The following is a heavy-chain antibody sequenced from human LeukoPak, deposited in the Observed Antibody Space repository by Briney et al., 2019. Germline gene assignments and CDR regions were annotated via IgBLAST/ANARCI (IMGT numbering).Heavy chain of an antibody. CDR2: IYYSGST. V-gene: IGHV4-39*01. CDR1: GGSISSSSYY. J-gene: IGHJ3*02. CDR3: ARSAPGAFAI. D-gene: IGHD6-25*01. Sequence: SETLSLTCTVSGGSISSSSYYWGWIRQPAGEGVEWIGSIYYSGSTYYTPSLKPRVTISVDTSKNQFSLKLSSVTAADTAVYYCARSAPGAFAICGQGTMVTVSS.